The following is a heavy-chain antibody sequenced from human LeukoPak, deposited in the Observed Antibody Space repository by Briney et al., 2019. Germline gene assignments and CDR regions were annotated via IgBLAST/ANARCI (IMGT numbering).Heavy chain of an antibody. D-gene: IGHD3-22*01. V-gene: IGHV1-58*01. CDR1: GFTFTSSA. J-gene: IGHJ4*02. CDR2: IVVGSGNT. CDR3: AREGPYDSSGYVDY. Sequence: SVKVSCKASGFTFTSSAVQWVRQARGQRLEWIGWIVVGSGNTNYAQKFQERVTITRDMSTSTAYMELSSLRSEDTAVYYCAREGPYDSSGYVDYWGQGTLVTVSS.